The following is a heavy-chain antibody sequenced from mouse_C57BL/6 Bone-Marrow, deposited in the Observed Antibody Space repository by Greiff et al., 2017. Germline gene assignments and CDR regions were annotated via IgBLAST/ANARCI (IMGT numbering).Heavy chain of an antibody. D-gene: IGHD2-4*01. J-gene: IGHJ1*03. CDR2: IYPRSGNT. CDR3: ARWGDDYDEYFDV. CDR1: GYTFTSYG. Sequence: VQLQQSGAELARPGASVKLSCKASGYTFTSYGISWVKQRTGQGLEWIGEIYPRSGNTYYNEKFKGKATLTADKSSSTAYMELRSLTSEDSAVYFCARWGDDYDEYFDVWGTGTTVTVSS. V-gene: IGHV1-81*01.